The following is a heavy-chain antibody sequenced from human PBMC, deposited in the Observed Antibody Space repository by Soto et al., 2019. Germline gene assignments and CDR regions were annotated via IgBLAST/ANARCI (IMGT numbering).Heavy chain of an antibody. D-gene: IGHD3-16*01. J-gene: IGHJ6*03. Sequence: SETLSLTCTVSGGSISSFYWSWIRQPPGKGLEWIGYILYSGSTNYNPSLKSRVTISVDTSKNQFSLKLSSVTAADTAVYYCARGIMITFGGADYYMDVWGKGTTVIVSS. CDR2: ILYSGST. V-gene: IGHV4-59*01. CDR1: GGSISSFY. CDR3: ARGIMITFGGADYYMDV.